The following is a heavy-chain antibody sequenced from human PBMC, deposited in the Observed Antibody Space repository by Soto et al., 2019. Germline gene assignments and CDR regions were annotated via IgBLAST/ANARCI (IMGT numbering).Heavy chain of an antibody. CDR3: ARDQSFDRSYYYGLDV. CDR1: GYPFTHYG. J-gene: IGHJ6*02. D-gene: IGHD3-10*01. CDR2: ISPYNGNT. Sequence: QVQLVQSGAEVKKPGASVKVSCKSSGYPFTHYGITWVRQAPGQGLEWMGWISPYNGNTNYGQTRQGRVTLTTXPXTCXVYMELRSLRSDDTAVYYCARDQSFDRSYYYGLDVWGQGTTVTVSS. V-gene: IGHV1-18*01.